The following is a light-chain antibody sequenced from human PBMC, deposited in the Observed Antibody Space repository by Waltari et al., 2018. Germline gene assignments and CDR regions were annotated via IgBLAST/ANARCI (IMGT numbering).Light chain of an antibody. V-gene: IGLV2-14*01. CDR3: SSYTTSSAPGV. CDR2: EVS. CDR1: DTYVGAYDF. Sequence: QSALTQPASVSRPPGQSITISSSGTDTYVGAYDFVPWYQPHPGKAPHLIIYEVSNRPSGISNRFSASKSGNTASLTISGLQAEDEADYYCSSYTTSSAPGVFGTGTRVTVL. J-gene: IGLJ1*01.